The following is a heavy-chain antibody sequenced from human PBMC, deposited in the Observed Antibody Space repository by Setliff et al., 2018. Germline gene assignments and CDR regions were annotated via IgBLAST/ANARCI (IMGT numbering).Heavy chain of an antibody. CDR3: ARGRYYESSSYYFPFDF. Sequence: SETLSLTCTVSGGSISSGNYYWIWIRQPAGKALEWLGHIFARGSMNYNPSLRSRITISQDRSENQFSLTLSSVTAADTAVYYCARGRYYESSSYYFPFDFWGQGMQVTVSS. CDR1: GGSISSGNYY. CDR2: IFARGSM. V-gene: IGHV4-61*09. D-gene: IGHD3-22*01. J-gene: IGHJ4*02.